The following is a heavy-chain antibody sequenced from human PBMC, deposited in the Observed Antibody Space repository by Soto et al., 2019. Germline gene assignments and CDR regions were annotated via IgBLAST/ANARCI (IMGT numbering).Heavy chain of an antibody. V-gene: IGHV4-34*01. CDR3: ARSLKLPDYDILPDSYYGMQG. Sequence: SYTLSLTCAVYGGSFSDYYWSWIRQPPGKGLEWIGEINHSGSTNYNPSLKSRVTISVDTSKNQFSLKLSSVTAADTAVYYCARSLKLPDYDILPDSYYGMQGSG. CDR2: INHSGST. D-gene: IGHD3-9*01. CDR1: GGSFSDYY. J-gene: IGHJ6*02.